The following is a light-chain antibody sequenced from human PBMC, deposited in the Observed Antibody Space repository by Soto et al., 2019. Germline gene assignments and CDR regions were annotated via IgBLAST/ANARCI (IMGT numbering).Light chain of an antibody. V-gene: IGLV1-47*01. J-gene: IGLJ3*02. CDR1: NSNIGSKF. Sequence: QSVLTQPPSVSAAPGQEVTIACSGSNSNIGSKFVYWYQQVPPTAPKLLIYKDNQRPSGVPDRFSGSKSGTSASLAISGLRSEDEADYYCATWDDSLSGRVFGGGTKVTVL. CDR3: ATWDDSLSGRV. CDR2: KDN.